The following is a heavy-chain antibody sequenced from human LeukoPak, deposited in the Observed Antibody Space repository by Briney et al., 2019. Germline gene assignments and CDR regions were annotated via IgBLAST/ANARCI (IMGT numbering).Heavy chain of an antibody. CDR2: IYYSGNT. Sequence: PSETLSLTCTVSGGSLSSYYWSWIRQPPGKGLEWIGYIYYSGNTYYNPSLKSRVTISVDTSENQFSLKLNSVTAADTAVYYCATGLLSRSRFWGQGTLGTVSS. CDR3: ATGLLSRSRF. J-gene: IGHJ4*02. V-gene: IGHV4-59*12. CDR1: GGSLSSYY.